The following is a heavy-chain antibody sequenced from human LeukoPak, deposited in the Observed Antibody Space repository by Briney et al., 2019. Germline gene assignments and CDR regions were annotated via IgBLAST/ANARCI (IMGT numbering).Heavy chain of an antibody. CDR3: ARHSTIVTERWFDP. CDR1: GGSISSSSCY. D-gene: IGHD5-24*01. J-gene: IGHJ5*02. Sequence: SETLSLTCTVSGGSISSSSCYWGWIRQPPGKGLEWIGSIYYSGSAYYNPSLKSRVTISVDTSKNQFSLKLSSGTAADTAMYYCARHSTIVTERWFDPWGQGTLVTVSS. V-gene: IGHV4-39*01. CDR2: IYYSGSA.